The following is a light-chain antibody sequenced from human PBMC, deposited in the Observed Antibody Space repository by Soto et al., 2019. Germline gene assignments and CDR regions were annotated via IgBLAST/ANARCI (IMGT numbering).Light chain of an antibody. Sequence: DIQMTQSPSSLSASVGDRVTITCRARQSISSYLNWYQQKPGKAPKLLIYAASSLQSGVPSRFSGSGSGTDFTLTISSLQPEDFATYYCQQSYSLPFFGQGTRLEIK. V-gene: IGKV1-39*01. J-gene: IGKJ5*01. CDR3: QQSYSLPF. CDR2: AAS. CDR1: QSISSY.